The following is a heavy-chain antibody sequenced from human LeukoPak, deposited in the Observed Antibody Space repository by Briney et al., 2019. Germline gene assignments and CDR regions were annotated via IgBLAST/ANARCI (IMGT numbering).Heavy chain of an antibody. CDR2: IYPGDSDT. V-gene: IGHV5-51*01. CDR1: GYSFTSYW. Sequence: GESLKISCKGSGYSFTSYWIGWVRQMPGKGLEWMGIIYPGDSDTRYSPSFQGQVTISADKSISTAYLQWSSLKASDTALYYCARQEYCSGGSCYTWFDPWGQGTLVTVSS. J-gene: IGHJ5*02. D-gene: IGHD2-15*01. CDR3: ARQEYCSGGSCYTWFDP.